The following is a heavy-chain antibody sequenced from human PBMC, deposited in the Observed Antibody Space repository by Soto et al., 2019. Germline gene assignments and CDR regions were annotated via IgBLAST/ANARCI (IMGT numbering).Heavy chain of an antibody. V-gene: IGHV4-34*01. Sequence: PSETLSLTCAVYGGSFSGYYWSWIRQPPGKGLEWIGEINHSGSTNYNPSLKSRVTISVDTPKNQFSLKLSSVTAADTAVYYCARGRGEYCSSTSCYAGRRSYYYYYMDVWGKGTTVTAP. CDR2: INHSGST. CDR1: GGSFSGYY. D-gene: IGHD2-2*01. CDR3: ARGRGEYCSSTSCYAGRRSYYYYYMDV. J-gene: IGHJ6*03.